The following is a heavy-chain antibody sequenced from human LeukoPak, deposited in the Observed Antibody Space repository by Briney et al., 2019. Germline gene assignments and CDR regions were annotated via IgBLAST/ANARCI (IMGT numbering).Heavy chain of an antibody. CDR3: ASSCSGTNCYGRSDY. J-gene: IGHJ4*02. CDR2: INPSGGST. D-gene: IGHD2-2*01. V-gene: IGHV1-46*01. Sequence: ASVKVSCKASGYTFTTYYMHWVRQAPGQGLEWMAMINPSGGSTTYAQQFQGRLTMTRDTSTSTVYMELSSLRSEETAVYYCASSCSGTNCYGRSDYWGQGTLVTVSS. CDR1: GYTFTTYY.